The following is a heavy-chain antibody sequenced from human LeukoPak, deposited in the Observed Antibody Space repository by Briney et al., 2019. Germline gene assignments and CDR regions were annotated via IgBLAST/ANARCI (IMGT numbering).Heavy chain of an antibody. Sequence: GGSLRLSCAASGFTFSSYSMNWVRQAPGKGLEWVSSISSSSSYIYYADSVKGRFTISRDNAKNSLYLQMNSLRAEDTAVYYCARVGYSSGWSRRGSFDYWGQGTLVTVSS. CDR2: ISSSSSYI. CDR3: ARVGYSSGWSRRGSFDY. CDR1: GFTFSSYS. J-gene: IGHJ4*02. D-gene: IGHD6-19*01. V-gene: IGHV3-21*01.